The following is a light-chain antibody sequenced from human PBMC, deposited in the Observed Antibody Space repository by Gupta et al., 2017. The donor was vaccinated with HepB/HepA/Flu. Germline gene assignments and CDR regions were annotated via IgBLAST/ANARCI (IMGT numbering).Light chain of an antibody. CDR3: AAWDDSLVWV. CDR1: RPDIGNNY. V-gene: IGLV1-47*01. CDR2: KNN. J-gene: IGLJ3*02. Sequence: QPLPTQPPPACGTPAQRVTFSCFGSRPDIGNNYVYWYQQLPGTAPKLLIYKNNQRPSGVPDRFSGSKSGTSASLAISGLRSEDEADYYCAAWDDSLVWVFGGGTKLTVL.